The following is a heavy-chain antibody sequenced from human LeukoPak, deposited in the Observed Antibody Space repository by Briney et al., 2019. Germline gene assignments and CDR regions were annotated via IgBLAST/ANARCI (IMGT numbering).Heavy chain of an antibody. J-gene: IGHJ3*02. CDR3: EKRGLGGRRRVGVFNI. CDR1: GFTFDDYA. D-gene: IGHD3-16*01. CDR2: ISWNSGSI. Sequence: PGRSLRLSCAASGFTFDDYAMHWVRQAPGKGLEWVSGISWNSGSIGYADSVKGRFTISRDNAKNSLYLQMNSLRAEDTALYYCEKRGLGGRRRVGVFNIGGQGKMATVFS. V-gene: IGHV3-9*01.